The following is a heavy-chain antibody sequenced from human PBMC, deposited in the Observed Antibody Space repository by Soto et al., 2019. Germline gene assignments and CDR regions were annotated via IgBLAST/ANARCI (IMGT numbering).Heavy chain of an antibody. V-gene: IGHV4-34*01. Sequence: SETLSLTCAVYGGSFGGYYWSWIRQPPGKGLEWIGEINHSGSTNYNPSLKSRVTISVDTSKDQFSLKLSSVTAADTALYYCASASRVVAAMNWFDPWGQGTLVTVSS. J-gene: IGHJ5*02. D-gene: IGHD2-15*01. CDR3: ASASRVVAAMNWFDP. CDR1: GGSFGGYY. CDR2: INHSGST.